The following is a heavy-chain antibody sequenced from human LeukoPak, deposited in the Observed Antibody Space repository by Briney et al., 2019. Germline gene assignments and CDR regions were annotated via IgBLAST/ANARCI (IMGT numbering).Heavy chain of an antibody. V-gene: IGHV3-11*01. CDR1: GFTFSDYY. D-gene: IGHD4-23*01. CDR3: ANTLTTVVIPGAFDI. CDR2: ISSSGSTI. J-gene: IGHJ3*02. Sequence: PGGSLRLSCAASGFTFSDYYMSWIRQAPGKGLEWVSYISSSGSTIYYADSVKGRFTISRDNSKNTLYLQMNSLRAEDTAVYYCANTLTTVVIPGAFDIWGQGTMVTVSS.